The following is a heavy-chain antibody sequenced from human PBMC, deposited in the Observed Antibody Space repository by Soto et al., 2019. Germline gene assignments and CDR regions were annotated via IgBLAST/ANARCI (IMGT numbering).Heavy chain of an antibody. CDR1: GGSISGFY. V-gene: IGHV4-59*01. CDR2: IFYSGNT. D-gene: IGHD4-17*01. J-gene: IGHJ4*02. Sequence: QVQLQESGPGLVKSSETLSLTCTVSGGSISGFYWSWIRQPPGKGPEWIGYIFYSGNTNYNPSLKSRVTISVDTSKNQFSLKLRSVTAADTAVYYCARDSGYGDPFDYWGQGTLVTVSS. CDR3: ARDSGYGDPFDY.